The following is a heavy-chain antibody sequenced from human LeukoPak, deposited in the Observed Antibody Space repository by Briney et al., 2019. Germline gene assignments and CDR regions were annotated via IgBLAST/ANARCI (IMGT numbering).Heavy chain of an antibody. V-gene: IGHV4-4*09. CDR3: ARHGPADTAMAFHFDY. CDR2: IYTSGST. J-gene: IGHJ4*02. D-gene: IGHD5-18*01. CDR1: GGSISSYY. Sequence: NSSETLSLTCTVSGGSISSYYWSWIRQPPGKGLEWIGYIYTSGSTNYNPSLKCRVTISVDTSKNQFSLKLSSVTAADTAVYYCARHGPADTAMAFHFDYWGQGTLVTVSS.